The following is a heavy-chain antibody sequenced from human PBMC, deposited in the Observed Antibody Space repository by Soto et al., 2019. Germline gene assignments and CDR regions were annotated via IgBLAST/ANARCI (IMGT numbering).Heavy chain of an antibody. D-gene: IGHD2-2*02. CDR2: ISPYNGDT. Sequence: QVQLVQSRAEVKKPGASVKVSCTTSGYTFTHFGITWVRQAPGQGLEWMGWISPYNGDTKYAEKLEGRVTLTTDTSTDTAYMELTSLTSDDTAEYYCARGGQYRYFDYWGQGTLVTVSS. J-gene: IGHJ4*02. CDR1: GYTFTHFG. CDR3: ARGGQYRYFDY. V-gene: IGHV1-18*01.